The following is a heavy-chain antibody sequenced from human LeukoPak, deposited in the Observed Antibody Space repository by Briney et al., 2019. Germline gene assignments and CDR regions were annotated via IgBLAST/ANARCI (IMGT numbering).Heavy chain of an antibody. Sequence: GGSLRLSCAASGFTFSSYSMNCVRQAPGKGLEWVSSISSSSSYIYYADSVKCRVTISRENAKNSLYLQMNSLRAEDTAVYYCARDDPIAAADLDYWGQGTLVTVSS. D-gene: IGHD6-13*01. CDR2: ISSSSSYI. CDR1: GFTFSSYS. V-gene: IGHV3-21*01. CDR3: ARDDPIAAADLDY. J-gene: IGHJ4*02.